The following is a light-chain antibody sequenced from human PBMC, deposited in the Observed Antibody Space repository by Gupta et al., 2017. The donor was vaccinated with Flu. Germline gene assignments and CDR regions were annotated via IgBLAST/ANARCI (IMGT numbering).Light chain of an antibody. CDR2: STS. J-gene: IGKJ1*01. Sequence: DRATLSCRASQSVSSNFLAWYQQKSGQAPRLVLYSTSSRATGIPDRFSGSGSGTDFTLTISRLEPEDFAVYYCQQYDSSPRTFGQGTKVEIK. CDR3: QQYDSSPRT. V-gene: IGKV3-20*01. CDR1: QSVSSNF.